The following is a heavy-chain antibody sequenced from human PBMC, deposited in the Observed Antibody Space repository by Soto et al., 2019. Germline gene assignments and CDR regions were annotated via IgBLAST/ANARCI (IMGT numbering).Heavy chain of an antibody. V-gene: IGHV6-1*01. J-gene: IGHJ4*02. CDR3: ARRLLFYYDSSGYYQKLSGYYFDY. Sequence: SQTLSLTCAISGDSVSTNSATWDWIRQSPSRGLEWLGRTYYMFKCFNFYAVSVKGRISINPDTSNTHFSLQLSFVTAADTVLYYCARRLLFYYDSSGYYQKLSGYYFDYWGQGTLVTVSS. CDR1: GDSVSTNSAT. CDR2: TYYMFKCFN. D-gene: IGHD3-22*01.